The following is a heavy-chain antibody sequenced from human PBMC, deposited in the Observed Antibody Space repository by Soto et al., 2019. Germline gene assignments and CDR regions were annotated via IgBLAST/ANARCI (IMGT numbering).Heavy chain of an antibody. J-gene: IGHJ4*02. CDR2: ISAGGGAT. D-gene: IGHD6-6*01. V-gene: IGHV3-23*01. CDR3: AKGIEYSSSGSYYFDY. CDR1: GFTFSDYA. Sequence: VGSLRLSCVASGFTFSDYALSWVRQAPGKGLEWVSGISAGGGATYYADSVKGRFSISRDNSKNTLSLQMNSLRAEDTAVYYCAKGIEYSSSGSYYFDYWGQGTLVTVSS.